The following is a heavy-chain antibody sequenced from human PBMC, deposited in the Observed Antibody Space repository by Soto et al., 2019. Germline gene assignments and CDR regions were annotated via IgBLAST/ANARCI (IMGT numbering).Heavy chain of an antibody. CDR3: AKGFGFGESRGFYYYGMDV. J-gene: IGHJ6*02. D-gene: IGHD3-10*01. Sequence: GGSLRLSCAASGFTFNSYGIHWVRQAPGKGLEWVAVISHDGSKTNYADSVKGRVTISRDNSKKTLYLQMNSLRAEDTAVYYCAKGFGFGESRGFYYYGMDVWGQGTTVTVSS. CDR2: ISHDGSKT. V-gene: IGHV3-30*18. CDR1: GFTFNSYG.